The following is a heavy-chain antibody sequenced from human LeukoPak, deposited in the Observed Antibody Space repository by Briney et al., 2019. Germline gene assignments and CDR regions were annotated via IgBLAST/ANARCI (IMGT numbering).Heavy chain of an antibody. Sequence: QSGGSLRLSCAASGFTFSSYGMHWVRQAPGKGLEWVSYISSSGSTIYYADSVKGRFTISRDNAKNSLYLQMNSLRAEDTAVYYCARDRRMGPYYMDVWGKGTTVTISS. D-gene: IGHD2-8*01. J-gene: IGHJ6*03. CDR1: GFTFSSYG. V-gene: IGHV3-48*04. CDR3: ARDRRMGPYYMDV. CDR2: ISSSGSTI.